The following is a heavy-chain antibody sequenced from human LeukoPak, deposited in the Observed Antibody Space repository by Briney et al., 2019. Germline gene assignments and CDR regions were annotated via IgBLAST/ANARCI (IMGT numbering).Heavy chain of an antibody. D-gene: IGHD6-13*01. CDR3: ARWWGSSWRRNQYYFDY. CDR1: GFTFDDYG. J-gene: IGHJ4*02. CDR2: INWNGGST. Sequence: GGSLRLSCAASGFTFDDYGLSWVRQAPGKGLEWVSGINWNGGSTGYADSVKGRFTISRDNAKNSLSLQMNSLRAEDTAVYYCARWWGSSWRRNQYYFDYWGQGTLVTVSS. V-gene: IGHV3-20*04.